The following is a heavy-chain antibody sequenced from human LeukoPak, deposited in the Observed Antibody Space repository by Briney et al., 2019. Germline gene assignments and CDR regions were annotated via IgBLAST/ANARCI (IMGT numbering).Heavy chain of an antibody. CDR1: GGTFSSYA. Sequence: SVKVSCKASGGTFSSYAISWVRQAPGQGLEWMGRIIPILGIANYAQKFQGRVTITTDESTSTAYMELSSLRSEDTAVYYCARLAGSIAAAGTIIWGQGTMVTVSS. CDR3: ARLAGSIAAAGTII. D-gene: IGHD6-13*01. J-gene: IGHJ3*02. CDR2: IIPILGIA. V-gene: IGHV1-69*04.